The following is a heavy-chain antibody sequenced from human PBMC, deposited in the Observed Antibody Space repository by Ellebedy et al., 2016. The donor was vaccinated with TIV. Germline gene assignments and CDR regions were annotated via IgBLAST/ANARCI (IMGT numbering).Heavy chain of an antibody. CDR2: IKQEGSEK. J-gene: IGHJ6*02. V-gene: IGHV3-7*01. D-gene: IGHD5-12*01. CDR3: ARGGHGGFAGWDRMDV. CDR1: GFNLNDHY. Sequence: GESLKISCLTSGFNLNDHYIDWVRQAPGKGLEGVANIKQEGSEKYYVDSVKVRFTISRDNANNSLFLQMNGLRVEDTAVYYCARGGHGGFAGWDRMDVWGQGTTVTVSS.